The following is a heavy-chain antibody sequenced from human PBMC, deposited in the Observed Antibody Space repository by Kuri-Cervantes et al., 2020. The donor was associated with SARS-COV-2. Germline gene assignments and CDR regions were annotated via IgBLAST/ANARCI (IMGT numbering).Heavy chain of an antibody. V-gene: IGHV4-59*08. CDR3: ARVPYYGSGSQFDY. Sequence: GSLRLSCTVSGGSISSYYWSWIRQPPGKGLEWIGYIYYSGSTNYNPSLKSRVTISVDTSKNQFSLKLSSVTAADTAVYYCARVPYYGSGSQFDYWGQGTLVTVSS. D-gene: IGHD3-10*01. CDR2: IYYSGST. CDR1: GGSISSYY. J-gene: IGHJ4*02.